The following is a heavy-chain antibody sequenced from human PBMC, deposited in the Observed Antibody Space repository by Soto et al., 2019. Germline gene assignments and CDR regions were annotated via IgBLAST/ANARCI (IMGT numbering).Heavy chain of an antibody. J-gene: IGHJ6*02. CDR1: GYTFTGYY. CDR3: ARDQFVGRFYHYGMDV. V-gene: IGHV1-2*04. CDR2: INPNSGDT. Sequence: QVQLVQSGAEVKKPGASVKVSCKASGYTFTGYYIHWVRQAPGQGLEWMGWINPNSGDTNYEQKFQGWVTMTRDTSINTAYMELSRLRSDHTAVYYCARDQFVGRFYHYGMDVWGQGTTVAVSS. D-gene: IGHD3-16*01.